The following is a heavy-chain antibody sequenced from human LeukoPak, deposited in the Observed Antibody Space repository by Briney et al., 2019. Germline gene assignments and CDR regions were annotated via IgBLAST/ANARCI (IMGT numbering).Heavy chain of an antibody. CDR2: IYYSEST. CDR1: GGSISSSNYY. CDR3: ARDLAYCGGDCSLAHDYYYYCMDV. Sequence: SGTLSLTCTVSGGSISSSNYYWGWIRQPPGKGLEWIGSIYYSESTYYNPSLKSRVTISVDTSKNQFSLKLSSVTAADTAVYYCARDLAYCGGDCSLAHDYYYYCMDVWGKGTTVTVSS. D-gene: IGHD2-21*01. J-gene: IGHJ6*03. V-gene: IGHV4-39*01.